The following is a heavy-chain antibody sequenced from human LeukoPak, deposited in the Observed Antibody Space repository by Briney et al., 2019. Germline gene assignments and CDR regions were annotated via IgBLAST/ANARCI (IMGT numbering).Heavy chain of an antibody. V-gene: IGHV3-30*04. D-gene: IGHD3-9*01. Sequence: GGSLRLSCAASGFTFSSYAMHWVRQAPGKGLEWVAVISYDGSNKYYADSVKGRFTISRDNSKNTLYLQMNSLRAEDTAVYYCARDGRSFDWLFSFDYWGQGTLVTVSS. CDR3: ARDGRSFDWLFSFDY. J-gene: IGHJ4*02. CDR2: ISYDGSNK. CDR1: GFTFSSYA.